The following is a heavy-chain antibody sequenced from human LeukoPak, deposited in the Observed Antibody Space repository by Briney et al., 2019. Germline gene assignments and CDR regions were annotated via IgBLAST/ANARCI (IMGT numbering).Heavy chain of an antibody. V-gene: IGHV1-18*01. CDR2: ISAYNGNT. CDR1: GCTFTSYG. CDR3: ARDLRGYTYGNFDY. D-gene: IGHD5-18*01. Sequence: ASVKVSCKASGCTFTSYGISWVRQAPGQGLEWMGWISAYNGNTNYAQKLQGGVTMTRDTSTSTAYMELRSLRSDDTAVYYCARDLRGYTYGNFDYWGQGTLVTVSA. J-gene: IGHJ4*02.